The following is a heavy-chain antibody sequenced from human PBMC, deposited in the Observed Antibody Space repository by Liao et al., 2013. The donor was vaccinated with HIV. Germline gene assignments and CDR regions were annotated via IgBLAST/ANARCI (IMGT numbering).Heavy chain of an antibody. D-gene: IGHD3-3*01. J-gene: IGHJ5*02. CDR1: GDSISSGSYY. Sequence: HVQLQESGPGLVKPSQTLSLTCTVSGDSISSGSYYWSWIRQPAGKGLEWIGRIYTSGSTKYNPSLKSRVTISVDTSKNQFSLKLSSVTAADTAVYYCARGGAYYDFWSGYSLSWFDPWGQGTLVTVSS. CDR2: IYTSGST. V-gene: IGHV4-61*02. CDR3: ARGGAYYDFWSGYSLSWFDP.